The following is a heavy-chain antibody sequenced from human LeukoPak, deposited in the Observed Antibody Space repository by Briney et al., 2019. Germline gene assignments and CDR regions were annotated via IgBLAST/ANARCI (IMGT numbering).Heavy chain of an antibody. V-gene: IGHV3-48*03. CDR3: AELGITMIGGV. CDR2: ISSSGSTI. D-gene: IGHD3-10*02. J-gene: IGHJ6*04. CDR1: GFTFSSYE. Sequence: PGGSLRLSCAASGFTFSSYEMNWVRQAPGKGLEWVSYISSSGSTIYYADSVKGRFTISRDNARNSLYLQMNSLRAEDTAVYYCAELGITMIGGVRGKGTTVTISS.